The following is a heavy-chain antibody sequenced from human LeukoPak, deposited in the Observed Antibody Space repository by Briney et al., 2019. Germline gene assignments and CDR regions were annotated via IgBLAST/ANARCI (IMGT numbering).Heavy chain of an antibody. D-gene: IGHD3-22*01. CDR3: ARLLDNDSSGDPDTFDN. J-gene: IGHJ3*02. Sequence: SETLSLTCAVSGGSMNYHYWSWIRHPPGRGLEWVGYIYYSGKTYYSPSLLGRLTMSVDTSKSHFSLKLTSVTAADTAVYYCARLLDNDSSGDPDTFDNWGRGTLVTVSS. CDR1: GGSMNYHY. V-gene: IGHV4-59*11. CDR2: IYYSGKT.